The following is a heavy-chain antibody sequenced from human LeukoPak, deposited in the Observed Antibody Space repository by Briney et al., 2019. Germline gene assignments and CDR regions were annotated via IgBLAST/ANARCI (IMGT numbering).Heavy chain of an antibody. CDR1: GVALSNYA. D-gene: IGHD1-1*01. V-gene: IGHV3-53*01. J-gene: IGHJ4*02. CDR3: ASLDWNLDY. Sequence: GGSLRLSCVASGVALSNYAMSWVRQAPGKGLEWVSVLYSDGTTYYADSVKGRFSISRDSSKNTLYLQMNSLRAEDTAVYYCASLDWNLDYWGQGALVTVSS. CDR2: LYSDGTT.